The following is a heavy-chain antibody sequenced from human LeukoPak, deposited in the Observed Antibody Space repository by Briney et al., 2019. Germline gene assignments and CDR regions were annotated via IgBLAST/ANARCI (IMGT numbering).Heavy chain of an antibody. CDR3: EKIHQNRVVVGAKGAFDI. CDR2: IGSSGGGT. J-gene: IGHJ3*02. CDR1: GFTFSSYA. V-gene: IGHV3-23*01. D-gene: IGHD2-15*01. Sequence: PGGSLRLSCAASGFTFSSYAMSWVRQAPGKGLEWVSGIGSSGGGTYYADSVKGRFTISRDTSKDTVYLQMDSLRAEDTAIYYCEKIHQNRVVVGAKGAFDIWGERTVVTVSS.